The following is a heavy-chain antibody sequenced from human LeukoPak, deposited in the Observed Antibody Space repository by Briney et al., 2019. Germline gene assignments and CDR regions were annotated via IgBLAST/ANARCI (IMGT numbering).Heavy chain of an antibody. J-gene: IGHJ4*02. CDR2: ISAYNGNT. CDR1: GYTFTSYG. D-gene: IGHD3-22*01. CDR3: ARVPYYDSSGYYFDY. Sequence: ASVKVSCKASGYTFTSYGISWVRQAPGQGLEWMGWISAYNGNTNYAQKLQGRVTMTTDTSTSTAYMGLRSLRSDDTAVYYCARVPYYDSSGYYFDYWGQGTLVTVSS. V-gene: IGHV1-18*01.